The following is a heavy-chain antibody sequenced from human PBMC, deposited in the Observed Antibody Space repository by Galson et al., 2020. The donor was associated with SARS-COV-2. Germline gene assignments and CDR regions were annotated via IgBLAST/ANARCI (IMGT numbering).Heavy chain of an antibody. D-gene: IGHD3-22*01. CDR3: ARHGGDISGFYRRPWDY. CDR1: GYPISSGYY. Sequence: SETLSLTCGVSGYPISSGYYWGWIRQPPGKGLEWIGSIHHSGTTYYNPSLKSRVTISVDTSKNQFSLNLRSVTAADTAVYYCARHGGDISGFYRRPWDYWGQGTLVAVSS. V-gene: IGHV4-38-2*01. CDR2: IHHSGTT. J-gene: IGHJ4*02.